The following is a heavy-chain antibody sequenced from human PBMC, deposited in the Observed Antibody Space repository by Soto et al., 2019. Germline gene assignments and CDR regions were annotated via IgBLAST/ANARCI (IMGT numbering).Heavy chain of an antibody. D-gene: IGHD3-10*01. Sequence: PGGSLRLSCAASGFTFSSYSMNWVRQAPGKGLEWVSYISSSSSTIYYADSVKGRFTISRDNAKNSLYLQMNSLRAEDTAVYYCAHSLLWFGALSVNWGQGTLVTVSS. CDR3: AHSLLWFGALSVN. CDR2: ISSSSSTI. CDR1: GFTFSSYS. J-gene: IGHJ4*02. V-gene: IGHV3-48*01.